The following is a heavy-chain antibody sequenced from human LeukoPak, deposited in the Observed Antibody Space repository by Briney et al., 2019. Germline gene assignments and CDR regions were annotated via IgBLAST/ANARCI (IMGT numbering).Heavy chain of an antibody. Sequence: SQTLSLTCAISGDSVSSNNGAWNWIRQSPSRGLEWLGRTYYRSKWYNDYAGSLISRITISPDTSKNQFSLQLYSVTPEDTAVSYCARDVGTTGWHTFDYWGQGTLVTVSS. D-gene: IGHD3-9*01. V-gene: IGHV6-1*01. CDR2: TYYRSKWYN. J-gene: IGHJ4*02. CDR1: GDSVSSNNGA. CDR3: ARDVGTTGWHTFDY.